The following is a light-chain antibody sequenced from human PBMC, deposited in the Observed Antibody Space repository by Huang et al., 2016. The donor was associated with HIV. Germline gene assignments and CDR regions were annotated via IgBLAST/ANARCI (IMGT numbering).Light chain of an antibody. J-gene: IGKJ3*01. Sequence: APRLLIYDTSKRATGIPARFSGSGSGTDFTLTISSLEPEDFALYFCQCRSNSGRITFGPGTRLHVK. V-gene: IGKV3-11*01. CDR2: DTS. CDR3: QCRSNSGRIT.